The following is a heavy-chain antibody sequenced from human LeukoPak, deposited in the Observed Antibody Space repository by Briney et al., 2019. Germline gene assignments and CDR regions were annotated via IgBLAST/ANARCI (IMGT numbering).Heavy chain of an antibody. Sequence: GGSLRLFCAASGFTFSSYAMSWVRQAPGKGLEWVSAISGSGGSTYYADSVKGRFTISRDNSKNTLYLQMNSLRVEDTAVYYCARLRFGELGDWFDPWGQGTLVTVSS. CDR3: ARLRFGELGDWFDP. CDR1: GFTFSSYA. D-gene: IGHD3-10*01. V-gene: IGHV3-23*01. CDR2: ISGSGGST. J-gene: IGHJ5*02.